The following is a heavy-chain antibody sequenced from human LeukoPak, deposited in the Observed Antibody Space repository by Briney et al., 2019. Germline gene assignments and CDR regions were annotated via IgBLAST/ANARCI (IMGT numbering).Heavy chain of an antibody. CDR1: GGSISSYY. J-gene: IGHJ4*02. CDR3: ARVRRIVGASYYFDY. V-gene: IGHV4-4*07. CDR2: IYTSGST. Sequence: SETLSLTCTVSGGSISSYYWSWIRQPAGKGLEWIGRIYTSGSTNYNPSLKSRVTMSVDTSKNQFSLKLSSVTAADTAVYYRARVRRIVGASYYFDYWGQGTLVTVSS. D-gene: IGHD1-26*01.